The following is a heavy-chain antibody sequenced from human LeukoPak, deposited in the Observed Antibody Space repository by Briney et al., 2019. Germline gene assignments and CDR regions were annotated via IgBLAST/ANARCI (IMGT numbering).Heavy chain of an antibody. Sequence: GGSLRLSCAASGSTFNTYSMNWVRQAPGKGLEWISYISDSSGTIYYADSVKGRFTISRDNGKNSLYLQMNSLRAEDTAVYYCARTLTADYWGQGTLVTVSS. V-gene: IGHV3-48*01. J-gene: IGHJ4*02. CDR3: ARTLTADY. CDR2: ISDSSGTI. CDR1: GSTFNTYS.